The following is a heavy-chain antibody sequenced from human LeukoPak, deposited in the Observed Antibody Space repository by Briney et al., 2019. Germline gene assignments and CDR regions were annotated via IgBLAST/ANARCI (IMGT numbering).Heavy chain of an antibody. CDR2: INSDGRRT. V-gene: IGHV3-74*01. J-gene: IGHJ4*02. CDR3: ATLSYGGNSFCFDY. Sequence: QTGGSLRLSCAASGFTFSSYWMHWVRQAPGKGLAWVSNINSDGRRTSYADSVKGRFTISRDNAKNSLYLQMNSLRAEDTAVYYCATLSYGGNSFCFDYWGQGTLVTVSS. D-gene: IGHD4-23*01. CDR1: GFTFSSYW.